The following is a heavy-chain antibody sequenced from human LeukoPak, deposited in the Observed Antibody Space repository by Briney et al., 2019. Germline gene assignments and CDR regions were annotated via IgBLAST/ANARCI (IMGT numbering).Heavy chain of an antibody. J-gene: IGHJ1*01. D-gene: IGHD1-26*01. CDR2: LYYNGTS. Sequence: SETLSLTCTVSGVSMSFSSDYWGWVRQSPGKGLEWIGSLYYNGTSFYNPSLKSRVIISVDTSKNQFSLRVSSVTAADTAVYFCTREGEGKETEYFHHWGQGTLVTVSS. V-gene: IGHV4-39*07. CDR3: TREGEGKETEYFHH. CDR1: GVSMSFSSDY.